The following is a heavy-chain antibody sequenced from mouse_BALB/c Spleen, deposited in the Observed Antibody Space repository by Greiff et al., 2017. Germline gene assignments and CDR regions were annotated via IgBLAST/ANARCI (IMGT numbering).Heavy chain of an antibody. V-gene: IGHV6-6*02. D-gene: IGHD2-4*01. J-gene: IGHJ4*01. CDR3: TPSTMITTGYAMDY. CDR1: GFTFSNYW. CDR2: IRLKSNNYAT. Sequence: EVKLVESGGGLVQPGGSMKLSCVASGFTFSNYWMNWVRQSPEKGLEWVAEIRLKSNNYATHYAESVKGRFTISRDDSKSSVYLQMNNLRAEDTGIYYCTPSTMITTGYAMDYWGQGTSVTVSS.